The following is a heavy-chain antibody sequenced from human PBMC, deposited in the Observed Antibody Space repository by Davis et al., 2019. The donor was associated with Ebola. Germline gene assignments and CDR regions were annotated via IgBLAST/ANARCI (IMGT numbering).Heavy chain of an antibody. CDR2: ISGSGGST. D-gene: IGHD3-10*01. J-gene: IGHJ6*03. Sequence: GGSLRLSCAASGFTFSSYAMSWVRQAPGKGLEWVSAISGSGGSTYYADSVKGRFTISRDNSKNTLYLQMNSLRAEDTAVYYCAKRVTMVRAPLYYYYYYMDVWGKGTTVTVSS. CDR3: AKRVTMVRAPLYYYYYYMDV. V-gene: IGHV3-23*01. CDR1: GFTFSSYA.